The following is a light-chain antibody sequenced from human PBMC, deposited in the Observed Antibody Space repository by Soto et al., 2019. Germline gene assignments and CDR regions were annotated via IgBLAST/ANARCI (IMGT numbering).Light chain of an antibody. Sequence: EVVLTHSPDTLSLPPWERATLSSRASQSIGSSLAWYQPKPGQAPRLLMYGSYHRATSIPARFSGSGSGTDFTLTISRLEPEDFAVYYCQQYGSSGTFGQGTKVDIK. CDR1: QSIGSS. CDR2: GSY. V-gene: IGKV3-20*01. CDR3: QQYGSSGT. J-gene: IGKJ1*01.